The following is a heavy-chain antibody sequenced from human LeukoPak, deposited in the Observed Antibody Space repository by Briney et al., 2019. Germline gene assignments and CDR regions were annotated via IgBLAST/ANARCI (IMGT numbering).Heavy chain of an antibody. V-gene: IGHV4-59*01. CDR2: IYYSGST. D-gene: IGHD5-24*01. Sequence: NTSETLSLTCTVSAGSISSYYWSWIRQPPGKGLEWIGYIYYSGSTSYNPSLRSRVAISVDTSKNQFSLKLSSVTAADTAVYYCARDIDGYNALDYWGQGTLVTVSS. CDR3: ARDIDGYNALDY. J-gene: IGHJ4*02. CDR1: AGSISSYY.